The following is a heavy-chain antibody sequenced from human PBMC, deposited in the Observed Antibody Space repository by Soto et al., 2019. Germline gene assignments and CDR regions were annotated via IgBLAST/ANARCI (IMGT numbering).Heavy chain of an antibody. V-gene: IGHV1-18*01. Sequence: QVQLLQSGAEVKKPGASVKVSCKASGYTFTSYGISWVRQAPGQGLEWMGWISAYNGNTNYAQKLQGRVTMTTDTSPSTAHRELSSPRSDDTVVYYCTTDHGGGITFEWGQGPMVNLSS. CDR3: TTDHGGGITFE. J-gene: IGHJ4*02. CDR1: GYTFTSYG. D-gene: IGHD3-16*01. CDR2: ISAYNGNT.